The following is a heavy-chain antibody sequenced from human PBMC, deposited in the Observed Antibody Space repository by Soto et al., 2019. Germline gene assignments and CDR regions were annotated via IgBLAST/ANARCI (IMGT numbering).Heavy chain of an antibody. V-gene: IGHV3-33*01. D-gene: IGHD1-1*01. CDR3: ARQSLGNIRLRGFDY. CDR2: IWYDGSEK. CDR1: GFTFSSYG. Sequence: QVQLVESGGGVVQPGRSLRLSCAASGFTFSSYGMHWVRQAPGKGLEWVAVIWYDGSEKYYADSVKGRFTISRDNSKNTRDLQMNSLRAEDTAVYYCARQSLGNIRLRGFDYWGQGALVTVSS. J-gene: IGHJ4*02.